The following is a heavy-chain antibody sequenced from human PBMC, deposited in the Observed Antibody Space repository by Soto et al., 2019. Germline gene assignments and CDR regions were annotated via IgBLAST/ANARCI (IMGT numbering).Heavy chain of an antibody. J-gene: IGHJ4*02. CDR3: AREGGDGDDSSGYYYVRGFDY. CDR2: IWYDGSNK. D-gene: IGHD3-22*01. CDR1: GFTFSSYG. V-gene: IGHV3-33*01. Sequence: QVQLVESGGGVVQPGRSLRLSCAASGFTFSSYGMHWVRQAPGKGLEWVAVIWYDGSNKYYADSVKGRFTISRDNSKNTLYLQMNSLRAEDTAVYYCAREGGDGDDSSGYYYVRGFDYWGQGTLVTVSS.